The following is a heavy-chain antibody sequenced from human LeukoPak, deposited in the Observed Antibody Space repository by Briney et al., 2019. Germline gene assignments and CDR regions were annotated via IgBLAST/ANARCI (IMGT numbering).Heavy chain of an antibody. Sequence: GGSLRLSCAASGFPFSTYTMNWVRQAPGKGLEWVSSISSSSSYIYYADSMKGRFTISRDNAKNSLYLQMNNLRAEDTAVYYCARDRRYFDIGGLGGPDYWGQGTLVTVSS. CDR1: GFPFSTYT. V-gene: IGHV3-21*01. D-gene: IGHD3-22*01. CDR2: ISSSSSYI. CDR3: ARDRRYFDIGGLGGPDY. J-gene: IGHJ4*02.